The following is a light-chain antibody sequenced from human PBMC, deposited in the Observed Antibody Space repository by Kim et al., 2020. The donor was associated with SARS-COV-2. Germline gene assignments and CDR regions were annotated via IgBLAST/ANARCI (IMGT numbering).Light chain of an antibody. CDR3: QQYNYYLYT. J-gene: IGKJ2*01. CDR2: KAS. V-gene: IGKV1-5*03. CDR1: QSISSW. Sequence: DIQMTQSPSTLSASVGDRVTITCRASQSISSWLAWYQQKPGRAPKLLIYKASSLESGVPSRFSGSGSGTEFTLTISSLQPDDFATYYCQQYNYYLYTFGQGTKLEI.